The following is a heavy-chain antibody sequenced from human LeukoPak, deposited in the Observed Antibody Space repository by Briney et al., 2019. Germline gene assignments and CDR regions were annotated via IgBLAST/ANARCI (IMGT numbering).Heavy chain of an antibody. CDR1: GFTVSSNY. CDR3: ARDDSPFDY. J-gene: IGHJ4*02. D-gene: IGHD2-15*01. Sequence: PGGSLRLSCAASGFTVSSNYMSWVRQAPGKGLEWVANIKQDGSEKYYVDSVKGRFTISRDNAKNSLYLQMNSLRAEDTAVYYCARDDSPFDYWGQGTLVTVSS. CDR2: IKQDGSEK. V-gene: IGHV3-7*01.